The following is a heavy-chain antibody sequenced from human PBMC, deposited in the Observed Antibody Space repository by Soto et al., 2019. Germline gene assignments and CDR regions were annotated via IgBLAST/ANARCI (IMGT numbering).Heavy chain of an antibody. CDR3: ARGQHGYYFDY. J-gene: IGHJ4*02. D-gene: IGHD6-13*01. V-gene: IGHV1-2*04. CDR2: INPNSGGT. Sequence: EASVKVSCKASGYTFTCYYMHWVRQAPGQGLEWMGWINPNSGGTNYAQKFQGWVTMTRDTSISTAYMELSRLRSDDTAVYYCARGQHGYYFDYWGQGTLVTVSS. CDR1: GYTFTCYY.